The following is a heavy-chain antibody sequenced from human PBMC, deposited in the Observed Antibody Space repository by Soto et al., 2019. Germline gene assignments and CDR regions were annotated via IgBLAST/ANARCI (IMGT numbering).Heavy chain of an antibody. J-gene: IGHJ6*02. Sequence: ASVKVSCKASGGTFSSYAISWVRQAPGQGLEWMGGIIPIFGTANYAQKFQGRVTITADESTSTAYMELSSLRSEDTAVYYCASTNDIVLVPAAPYGMDVWGQGTTVTVSS. D-gene: IGHD2-2*01. CDR3: ASTNDIVLVPAAPYGMDV. CDR2: IIPIFGTA. V-gene: IGHV1-69*13. CDR1: GGTFSSYA.